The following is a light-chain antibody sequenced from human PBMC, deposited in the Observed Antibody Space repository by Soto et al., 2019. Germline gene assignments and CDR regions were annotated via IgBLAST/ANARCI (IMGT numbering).Light chain of an antibody. J-gene: IGKJ3*01. CDR2: DAS. CDR1: QDISNY. V-gene: IGKV1-33*01. CDR3: QQYDSLPLS. Sequence: DSQMTQSPSSLSASVGDRVTITCQASQDISNYLNWYQQKPGKAPKFLIYDASNLETGVPSRFSGSGSGTDFTFTISSLQPEDIATYYCQQYDSLPLSFGPGTKVDIK.